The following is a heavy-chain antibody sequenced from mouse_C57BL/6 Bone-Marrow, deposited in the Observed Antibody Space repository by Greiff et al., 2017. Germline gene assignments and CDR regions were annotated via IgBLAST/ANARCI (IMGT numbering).Heavy chain of an antibody. D-gene: IGHD3-1*01. CDR3: ARTGALDY. Sequence: VQLQQSGAELARPGASVKMSCKASGYTFTSYTMHWVKQRPGQGLEWIGYINPSSGYTKYNQKFKDKATLTADKSSSTPYMQLSSLTSEDSAVYYCARTGALDYWGQGTTLTVSS. J-gene: IGHJ2*01. CDR1: GYTFTSYT. CDR2: INPSSGYT. V-gene: IGHV1-4*01.